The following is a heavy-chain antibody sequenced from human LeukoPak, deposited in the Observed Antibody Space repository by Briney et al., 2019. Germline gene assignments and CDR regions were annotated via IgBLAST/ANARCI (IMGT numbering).Heavy chain of an antibody. CDR2: IRYDGSNK. CDR3: AKVGYYDFWSGYGGAFDI. V-gene: IGHV3-30*02. J-gene: IGHJ3*02. D-gene: IGHD3-3*01. CDR1: GFTFSSYG. Sequence: GGSLRLSCAASGFTFSSYGMHWVRQAPGKGLEWVAFIRYDGSNKYYADSVKGRFTISRENSKNTLYLQMNSLRAEDTAVYYCAKVGYYDFWSGYGGAFDIWGQGTMVTVSS.